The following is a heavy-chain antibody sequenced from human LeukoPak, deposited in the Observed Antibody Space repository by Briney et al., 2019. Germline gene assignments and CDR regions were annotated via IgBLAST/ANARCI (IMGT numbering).Heavy chain of an antibody. V-gene: IGHV3-23*01. CDR1: GFTFSSDA. Sequence: GGSLRLSCAASGFTFSSDALSWVRQAPGKGLEWVSSISGTGGYYTDSVKGRFTISRDNSKNTLYLQMNSLRAEDTAVYYCAKRTFTDAFDIRGQGTMVTVSS. J-gene: IGHJ3*02. CDR3: AKRTFTDAFDI. CDR2: ISGTGG. D-gene: IGHD3-16*01.